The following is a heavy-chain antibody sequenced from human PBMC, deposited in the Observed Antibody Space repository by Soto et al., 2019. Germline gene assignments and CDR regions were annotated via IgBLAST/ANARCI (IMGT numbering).Heavy chain of an antibody. V-gene: IGHV4-31*03. J-gene: IGHJ3*02. CDR3: ARVGRRDGYGDAFDI. CDR2: IYYSGST. D-gene: IGHD5-12*01. Sequence: PSETLSLTCTVSGGSISSGGYYWSWIRQHPGKGLEWIGYIYYSGSTYYNPSLKSRVTISVDRSKNQFSLKLSAVTAADTAVYYCARVGRRDGYGDAFDIWGQGTMVTVSS. CDR1: GGSISSGGYY.